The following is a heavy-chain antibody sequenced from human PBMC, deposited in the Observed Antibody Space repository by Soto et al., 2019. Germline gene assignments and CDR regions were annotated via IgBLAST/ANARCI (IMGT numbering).Heavy chain of an antibody. Sequence: LPLTCSVSGASVAGSSYWSWIRQPAGKGLEWIGRFSLSGTTNYSPSLSSRVTMSADVSKNQFSLRLTSVTAADTALYYCARGMTPPGAPAWYYFDSWGQGTLVTVSS. J-gene: IGHJ4*02. CDR2: FSLSGTT. CDR3: ARGMTPPGAPAWYYFDS. CDR1: GASVAGSSY. D-gene: IGHD2-8*02. V-gene: IGHV4-4*07.